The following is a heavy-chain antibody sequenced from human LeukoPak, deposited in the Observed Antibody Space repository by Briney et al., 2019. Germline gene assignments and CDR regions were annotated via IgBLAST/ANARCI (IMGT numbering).Heavy chain of an antibody. CDR2: INTDGSST. J-gene: IGHJ4*02. CDR1: GFTLSSYR. V-gene: IGHV3-74*01. D-gene: IGHD2-21*02. CDR3: TRGDGVVTATSDY. Sequence: GGSLRLSCAASGFTLSSYRMHWVRQAPGKGLVWISRINTDGSSTSYADSVKGRFTISRDNAKNTLYLQMNSLRAEDTAVYYCTRGDGVVTATSDYWGQGTLVTVSS.